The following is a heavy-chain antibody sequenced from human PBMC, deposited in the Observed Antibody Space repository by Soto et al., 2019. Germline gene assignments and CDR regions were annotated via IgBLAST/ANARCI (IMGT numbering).Heavy chain of an antibody. Sequence: GASVKVSCKASGYTFTRHYMHWVRQAPGQGLEWMGIINPSGGSTSYAQNFQGRVTMTRDTSTSTVYMELSSLRSEDTAVYYCARAESGCYCCSGYWGQGTLVTVSS. D-gene: IGHD1-26*01. J-gene: IGHJ4*02. CDR1: GYTFTRHY. CDR2: INPSGGST. V-gene: IGHV1-46*01. CDR3: ARAESGCYCCSGY.